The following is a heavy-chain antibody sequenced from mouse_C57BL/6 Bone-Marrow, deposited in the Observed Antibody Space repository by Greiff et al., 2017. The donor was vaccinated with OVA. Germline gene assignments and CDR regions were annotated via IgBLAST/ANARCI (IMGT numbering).Heavy chain of an antibody. V-gene: IGHV1-18*01. CDR2: INPNHGGT. D-gene: IGHD1-1*01. Sequence: EVQGVESGPELVKPGASVKIPCKASGYTFTDSNMDWVKQSHGKSLEWIGDINPNHGGTIYNQKFKGKATLTVDKSSSPAYMELRSLTSEDTAVYYGARSYYYGSSFLDYWGQGTSVTVSS. CDR3: ARSYYYGSSFLDY. J-gene: IGHJ4*01. CDR1: GYTFTDSN.